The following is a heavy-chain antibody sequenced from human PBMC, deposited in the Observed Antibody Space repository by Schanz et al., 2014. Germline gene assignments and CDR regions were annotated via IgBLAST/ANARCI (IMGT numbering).Heavy chain of an antibody. V-gene: IGHV3-7*01. CDR2: IKHDGSVK. J-gene: IGHJ4*02. CDR1: GFTFSDYW. D-gene: IGHD3-3*01. Sequence: EVQLVESGGGVVQPGRSLRLSCAASGFTFSDYWMSWVRQAPGKGPEWVANIKHDGSVKDYVDSVEGRFTISRDNAKRSLFLQMNSLRAEDTAVYYCVRDSFFAFDYWGQGTLVTVSS. CDR3: VRDSFFAFDY.